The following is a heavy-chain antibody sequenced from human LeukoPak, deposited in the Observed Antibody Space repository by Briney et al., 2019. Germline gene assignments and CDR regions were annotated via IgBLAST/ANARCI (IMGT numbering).Heavy chain of an antibody. D-gene: IGHD4-17*01. CDR2: IYDSGSP. CDR1: GGSMSSHY. Sequence: SETLSLTCTVSGGSMSSHYWNWIRQSPGKGLEWIGYIYDSGSPNYNPSLKNRVTISVDTSKNQFSLKLSSVTAADTALYYCARDLGRDYGDYVFDPWGQGTLVIVSS. CDR3: ARDLGRDYGDYVFDP. V-gene: IGHV4-59*11. J-gene: IGHJ5*02.